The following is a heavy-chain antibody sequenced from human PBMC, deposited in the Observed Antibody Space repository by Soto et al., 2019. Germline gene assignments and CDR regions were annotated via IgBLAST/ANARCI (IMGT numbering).Heavy chain of an antibody. CDR3: GRYALPWGGNGNGMDV. CDR1: GYSFTSYW. CDR2: IYPGDSDT. V-gene: IGHV5-51*01. Sequence: EVQLVQSGAEVQKPGESLKISCKGSGYSFTSYWIAWVRQMPGKGLEWMGIIYPGDSDTRYSPSFQGQVIISADKSITTSYLQWSSMKASDTAMYYCGRYALPWGGNGNGMDVWGQGTTVTVSS. J-gene: IGHJ6*02. D-gene: IGHD7-27*01.